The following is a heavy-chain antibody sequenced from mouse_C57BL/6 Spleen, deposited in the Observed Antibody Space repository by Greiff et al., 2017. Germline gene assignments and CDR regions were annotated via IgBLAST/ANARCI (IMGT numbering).Heavy chain of an antibody. D-gene: IGHD3-2*02. V-gene: IGHV1-82*01. CDR3: ARGGAQVLFDY. J-gene: IGHJ2*01. Sequence: QVQLQQSGPELVKPGASVKISCKASGYAFSSSWMNWVKQRPGNGLEWIGRIYPGDGDTNYNGKFKGKATLTADKSSSTAYMQLSSLTSEDSAVYFFARGGAQVLFDYWGQGTTLTVSS. CDR2: IYPGDGDT. CDR1: GYAFSSSW.